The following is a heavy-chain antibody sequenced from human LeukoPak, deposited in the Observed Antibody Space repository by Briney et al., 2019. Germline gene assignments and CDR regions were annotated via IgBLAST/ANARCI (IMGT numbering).Heavy chain of an antibody. D-gene: IGHD2-2*01. V-gene: IGHV3-21*01. CDR3: ARGLGYCSSTSCSPPPGQHGY. CDR2: ISSSSSYI. CDR1: GFTFSSYS. J-gene: IGHJ4*02. Sequence: GGSLRLSCAASGFTFSSYSMNWVRQAPGKGLEWVSSISSSSSYIYYADSVKGRFTISRDNAKNSLYLQMNSLRAEDTAVYYCARGLGYCSSTSCSPPPGQHGYWGQGTLVTVSS.